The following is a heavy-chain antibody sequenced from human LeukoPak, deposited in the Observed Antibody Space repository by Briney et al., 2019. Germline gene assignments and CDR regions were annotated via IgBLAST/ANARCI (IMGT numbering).Heavy chain of an antibody. CDR1: GFTFDDYA. D-gene: IGHD4-17*01. J-gene: IGHJ4*02. CDR2: ISWNSGSI. Sequence: PGRSLRLSCAASGFTFDDYAMHWVRQAPGKGLEWVSGISWNSGSIGYADSVKGRFTISRDNAKNSLYLQMNSLRAEDTAVYYCARTVRYWGQGTLVTVSS. V-gene: IGHV3-9*01. CDR3: ARTVRY.